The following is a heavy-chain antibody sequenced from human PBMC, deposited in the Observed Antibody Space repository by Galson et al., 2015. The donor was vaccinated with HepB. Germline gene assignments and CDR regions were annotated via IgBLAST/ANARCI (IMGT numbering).Heavy chain of an antibody. CDR2: ISSDGRTT. Sequence: SLRLSCAASGFTFSTYWMHWVRQAPGKGPVWVSRISSDGRTTTYADSVKGRFTISRDNAKNTLYLQMNSLRAEDTAVYYCVGDVLRRGQGTLVTVSS. CDR3: VGDVLR. J-gene: IGHJ4*02. V-gene: IGHV3-74*03. CDR1: GFTFSTYW.